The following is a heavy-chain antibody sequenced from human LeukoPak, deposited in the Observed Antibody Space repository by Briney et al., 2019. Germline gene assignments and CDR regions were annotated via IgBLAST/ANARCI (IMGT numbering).Heavy chain of an antibody. CDR3: VKAPTVAGSYDWFDP. CDR1: GGSITSGNNY. D-gene: IGHD5-18*01. V-gene: IGHV4-30-4*01. J-gene: IGHJ5*02. CDR2: IYSGGRT. Sequence: PSETLSLTCTVSGGSITSGNNYWNWIRQSPGKGLEWIGFIYSGGRTNYNPFLRSRVVISADASKNQISLRVESMTAADTAVYYCVKAPTVAGSYDWFDPWGQGTLVTVSS.